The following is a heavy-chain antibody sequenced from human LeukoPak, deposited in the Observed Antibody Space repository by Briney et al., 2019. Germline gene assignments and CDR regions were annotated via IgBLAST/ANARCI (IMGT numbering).Heavy chain of an antibody. J-gene: IGHJ4*02. Sequence: ASVKVSCKASGGTFSSYAISWVRQAPGQGLEWMGWISAYNGNTNYAQKLQGRVTMTTDTSTSTAYMELRSLRSDDTAVYYCARDYSGSGWIKAFDYWGQGTLVTVSS. CDR1: GGTFSSYA. V-gene: IGHV1-18*01. CDR3: ARDYSGSGWIKAFDY. CDR2: ISAYNGNT. D-gene: IGHD6-19*01.